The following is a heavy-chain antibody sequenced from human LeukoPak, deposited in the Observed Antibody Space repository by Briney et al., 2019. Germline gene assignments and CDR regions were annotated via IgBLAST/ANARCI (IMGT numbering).Heavy chain of an antibody. J-gene: IGHJ3*02. D-gene: IGHD4-23*01. CDR2: IYYSGST. Sequence: SETLSLTCTVSGGSISSSSYYWGWIRQPPGKGLEWIGSIYYSGSTYYNPSLKSRVTISVDTSKNQFSLKLSSVTAADTAVYYCARGGIPVVTRSSDAFDIWGQGTMVTVSS. V-gene: IGHV4-39*07. CDR3: ARGGIPVVTRSSDAFDI. CDR1: GGSISSSSYY.